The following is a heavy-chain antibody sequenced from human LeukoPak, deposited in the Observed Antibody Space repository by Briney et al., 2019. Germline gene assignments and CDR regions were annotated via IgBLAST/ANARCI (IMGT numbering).Heavy chain of an antibody. J-gene: IGHJ4*02. D-gene: IGHD3-22*01. CDR2: AYDDASNQ. V-gene: IGHV3-33*01. CDR3: ATGGRYYYDQ. Sequence: GTSLRLSCAASGFNFGSQGMHWVRQAPGKGLEWVAVAYDDASNQYYADSVKGRFTVSKDNSKNTLYIQMNSLRAEDTAVYYCATGGRYYYDQWGQGTLVTVSS. CDR1: GFNFGSQG.